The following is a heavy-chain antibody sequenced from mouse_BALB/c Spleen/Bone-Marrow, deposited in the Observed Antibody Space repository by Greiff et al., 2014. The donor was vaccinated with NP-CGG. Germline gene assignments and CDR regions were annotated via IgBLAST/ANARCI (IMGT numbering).Heavy chain of an antibody. CDR1: GSNIKDTY. V-gene: IGHV14-3*02. J-gene: IGHJ1*01. D-gene: IGHD1-1*01. Sequence: EVQLQQSGAELAKPGASVKLSCTASGSNIKDTYMHWVKQRPEQGLEWIGRIDPANGDTKYDPKFQGKATITADTSSNTAYLQLSSLTSEDTAVYYCTKPSFYYGSSYWYFDVWGAGTTVTVSS. CDR2: IDPANGDT. CDR3: TKPSFYYGSSYWYFDV.